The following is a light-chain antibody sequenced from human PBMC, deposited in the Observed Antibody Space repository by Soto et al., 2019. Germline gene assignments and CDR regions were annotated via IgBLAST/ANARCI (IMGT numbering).Light chain of an antibody. CDR3: SSYTSSSTYV. CDR2: EVS. V-gene: IGLV2-14*01. CDR1: SSDVGGYNY. J-gene: IGLJ1*01. Sequence: ALTQPASVSGSPGQSITISCTGTSSDVGGYNYVSWYQQHPGKAPKLVIYEVSNRPSGVSNRFSGSKSGNTASLTISGLQAEDEADYYCSSYTSSSTYVFGTGTKVTVL.